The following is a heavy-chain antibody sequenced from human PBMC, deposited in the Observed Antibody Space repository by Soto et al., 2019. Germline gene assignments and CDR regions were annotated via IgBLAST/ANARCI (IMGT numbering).Heavy chain of an antibody. CDR2: INHSGST. D-gene: IGHD2-15*01. Sequence: ASETLSLTCAVYGGSFSGYYWSWIRQPPGKGLEWIGEINHSGSTNYNPSLKSRVTISVDTSKNQFSLKLSSVTAADTAVYYCARAVVVVVAATYYYYYMDVWGKGTTVTVSS. J-gene: IGHJ6*03. V-gene: IGHV4-34*01. CDR1: GGSFSGYY. CDR3: ARAVVVVVAATYYYYYMDV.